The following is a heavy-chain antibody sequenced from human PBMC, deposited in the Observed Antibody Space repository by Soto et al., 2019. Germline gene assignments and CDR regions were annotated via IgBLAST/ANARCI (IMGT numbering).Heavy chain of an antibody. CDR1: GGSISRDY. CDR3: ASGTLRTAPRD. V-gene: IGHV4-59*01. D-gene: IGHD1-26*01. Sequence: PSETLSLTCTVYGGSISRDYWGWIRQPQGKGLEWIGCIHYSGSTNYNPSLKSRVTISVDTSKNQFSLDLRSVTAADTAVYFCASGTLRTAPRDWGQGTLVTVSS. CDR2: IHYSGST. J-gene: IGHJ4*02.